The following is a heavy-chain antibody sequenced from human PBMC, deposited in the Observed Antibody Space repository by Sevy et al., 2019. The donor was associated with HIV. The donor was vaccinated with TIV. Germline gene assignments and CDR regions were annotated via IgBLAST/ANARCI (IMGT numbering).Heavy chain of an antibody. J-gene: IGHJ3*02. V-gene: IGHV1-69*13. D-gene: IGHD3-10*01. CDR3: AGYKYYYGSGSDYAFDI. CDR2: IIPIFGTA. CDR1: GGTFSSYA. Sequence: SVKVSCKASGGTFSSYAISWVRQAPGQGLEWMGGIIPIFGTANYAQKFQGRVTITADESTSTAYMELSSLRSEDTAVYYCAGYKYYYGSGSDYAFDIWGQGTMVTVSS.